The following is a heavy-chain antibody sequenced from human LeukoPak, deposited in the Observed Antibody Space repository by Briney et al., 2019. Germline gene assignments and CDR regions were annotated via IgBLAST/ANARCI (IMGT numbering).Heavy chain of an antibody. Sequence: PGGSLRLSCAASGFTFSSYAMSWVRQAPGKGLEWVSAISGSGGSTYYADSVKGRFTISRDNSKNTLYLQMNSLRAEDTAVYYCAKDQSPIKTPYQLPWGYYYYGMDVWGQGTTVTVSS. D-gene: IGHD2-2*01. CDR3: AKDQSPIKTPYQLPWGYYYYGMDV. CDR2: ISGSGGST. J-gene: IGHJ6*02. CDR1: GFTFSSYA. V-gene: IGHV3-23*01.